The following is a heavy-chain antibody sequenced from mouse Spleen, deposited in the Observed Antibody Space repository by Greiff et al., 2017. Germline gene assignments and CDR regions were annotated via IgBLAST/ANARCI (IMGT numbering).Heavy chain of an antibody. CDR2: IYPGSGST. V-gene: IGHV1-55*01. CDR1: GYTFTSYW. Sequence: VQLQQPGAELVKPGASVKMSCKASGYTFTSYWITWVKQRPGQGLEWIGDIYPGSGSTNYNEKFKSKATLTVDTSSSTAYMQLSSLTSEDSAVYYCARKGGYYLYYFDYWGQGTTLTVSS. CDR3: ARKGGYYLYYFDY. D-gene: IGHD2-3*01. J-gene: IGHJ2*01.